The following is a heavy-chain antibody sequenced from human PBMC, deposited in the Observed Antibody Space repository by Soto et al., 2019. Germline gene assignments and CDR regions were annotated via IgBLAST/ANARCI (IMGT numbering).Heavy chain of an antibody. V-gene: IGHV4-59*01. J-gene: IGHJ4*02. CDR3: ARCVDFWSGYYPWVYYFDY. CDR2: IYYSGST. D-gene: IGHD3-3*01. Sequence: LSLTCTVSGGSISSYYWSWIRQPPGKGLEWIGYIYYSGSTNYNPSLKSRVTISVDTSKNQFSLKLSSVTAADTAVYYCARCVDFWSGYYPWVYYFDYWGQGTLVTVSS. CDR1: GGSISSYY.